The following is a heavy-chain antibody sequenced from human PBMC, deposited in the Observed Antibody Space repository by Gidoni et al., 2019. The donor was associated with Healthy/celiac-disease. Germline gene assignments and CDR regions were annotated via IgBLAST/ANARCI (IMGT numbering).Heavy chain of an antibody. Sequence: QITLKESGPTLVKPTQTLTLTCPFSGFSLSTSGVGVGWIRQPPGKALDWLALIYWNDDKRYSPSLKSRLTITKDTSKNQVVLTMTNMDPVDTATYYCAHSLRGGYYGSGSSNWFDPWGQGTLVTVSS. D-gene: IGHD3-10*01. V-gene: IGHV2-5*01. CDR1: GFSLSTSGVG. CDR2: IYWNDDK. J-gene: IGHJ5*02. CDR3: AHSLRGGYYGSGSSNWFDP.